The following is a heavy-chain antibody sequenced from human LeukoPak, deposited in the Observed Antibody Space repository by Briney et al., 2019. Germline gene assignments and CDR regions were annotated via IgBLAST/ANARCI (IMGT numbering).Heavy chain of an antibody. D-gene: IGHD3-10*01. CDR2: TYYRSKWSN. V-gene: IGHV6-1*01. Sequence: SQTLSHTCAISGDSVSSNLGTWNWIRQSPSRGLEWLGKTYYRSKWSNGYGDSVKSRITVNPDISNSQFSLPPNSVTTEDTAVYYCARVQSGIFEYWGQGTLVTVSS. CDR3: ARVQSGIFEY. J-gene: IGHJ4*02. CDR1: GDSVSSNLGT.